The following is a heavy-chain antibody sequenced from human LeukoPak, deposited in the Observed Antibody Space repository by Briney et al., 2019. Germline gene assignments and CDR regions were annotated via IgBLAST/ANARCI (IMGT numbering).Heavy chain of an antibody. J-gene: IGHJ4*02. D-gene: IGHD3-3*01. Sequence: SETLSLTCAVSGYSISSGYYWGWIRQPPGKGLEWIGSIYHSGSTYYNPSLKSRVTISVDPSKNQFSLKLSSVTAADTAVYYCARSVTDFWSGYYTFRYFDYWGQGTLVTVSS. CDR3: ARSVTDFWSGYYTFRYFDY. V-gene: IGHV4-38-2*01. CDR1: GYSISSGYY. CDR2: IYHSGST.